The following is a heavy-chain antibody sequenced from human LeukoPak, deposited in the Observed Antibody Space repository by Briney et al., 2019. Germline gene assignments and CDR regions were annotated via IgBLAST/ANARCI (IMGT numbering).Heavy chain of an antibody. V-gene: IGHV1-2*02. CDR1: GYTFTKYA. J-gene: IGHJ5*02. CDR3: ARVLIASFAFDP. D-gene: IGHD2-8*01. CDR2: INPNSGGT. Sequence: ASVKVSCKASGYTFTKYAMNWVRQAPGQGLEWMGWINPNSGGTNYAQKFQGRVTMTRDTSISTAYMELSRLRSDDTAVYYCARVLIASFAFDPWGQGTLVTVSS.